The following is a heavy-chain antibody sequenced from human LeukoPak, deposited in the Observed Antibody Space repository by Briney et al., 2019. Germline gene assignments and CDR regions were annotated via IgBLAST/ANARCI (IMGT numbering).Heavy chain of an antibody. J-gene: IGHJ3*02. D-gene: IGHD3-16*01. CDR2: IKQDGNEK. CDR3: ARFGPLAFDI. Sequence: GGSLRLSCAASGFTSSNYWMTWVRQAPGKGLEWVANIKQDGNEKYYVDSVKGRFTISRDNAKNSLYLQMNSLRAEDTAVYYCARFGPLAFDIWGQGTMVTVSS. V-gene: IGHV3-7*01. CDR1: GFTSSNYW.